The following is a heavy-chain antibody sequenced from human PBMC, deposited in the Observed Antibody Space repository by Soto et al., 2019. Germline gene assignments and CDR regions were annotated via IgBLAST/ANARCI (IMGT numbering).Heavy chain of an antibody. D-gene: IGHD3-3*01. CDR2: MNPNSGNT. CDR3: ARGPTYDFWSSSSAFDI. J-gene: IGHJ3*02. Sequence: ASVKVSCKASGYTFTSYGISWVRQATGQGLERMVWMNPNSGNTVYAQKIQGRDTMTRNTSISTAYMELSSLRSEDTAVYYCARGPTYDFWSSSSAFDIWGQGTMVTLSS. CDR1: GYTFTSYG. V-gene: IGHV1-8*02.